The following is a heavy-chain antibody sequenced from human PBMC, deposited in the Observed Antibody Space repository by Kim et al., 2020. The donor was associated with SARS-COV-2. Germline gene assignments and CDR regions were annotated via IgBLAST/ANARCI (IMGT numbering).Heavy chain of an antibody. CDR3: ARRSGYLAAAGTNYYYGMDV. CDR2: IIPIFGTA. J-gene: IGHJ6*02. Sequence: SVKVSCKASGGTFSSYAISWVRQAPGQGLEWMGGIIPIFGTANYAQKFQGRVTITADKSTSTAYMELSSLRSEDTAVYYCARRSGYLAAAGTNYYYGMDVWGQGTTVTVSS. D-gene: IGHD6-13*01. CDR1: GGTFSSYA. V-gene: IGHV1-69*06.